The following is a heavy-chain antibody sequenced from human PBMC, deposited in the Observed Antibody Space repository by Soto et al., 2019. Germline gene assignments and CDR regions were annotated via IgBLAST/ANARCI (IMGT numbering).Heavy chain of an antibody. V-gene: IGHV3-23*01. CDR1: GFTFSSYA. D-gene: IGHD4-17*01. CDR3: AKRTVGWYFDL. J-gene: IGHJ2*01. CDR2: ISGSGGST. Sequence: EVQLLESGGGLVQPGGSLRLSCAASGFTFSSYAMSWVRQAPGKGLEWVSAISGSGGSTYYADSVRGRLTISRDNSKNTLYLHMNSLRAEDTAVYYCAKRTVGWYFDLWGRGTLVTVSS.